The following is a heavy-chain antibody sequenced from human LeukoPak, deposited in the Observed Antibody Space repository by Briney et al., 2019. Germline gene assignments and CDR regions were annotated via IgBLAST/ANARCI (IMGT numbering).Heavy chain of an antibody. CDR2: IIPILGTA. V-gene: IGHV1-69*13. Sequence: ASVKVSCKASGGTFSSYAISWVRQAPGQGLEWMGGIIPILGTANYAQKFQGRVTITADESTSTAYMELSSLRSEDTAVYCCARDHTYYYDSSGYYYPYWGQGTLVTVSS. D-gene: IGHD3-22*01. CDR3: ARDHTYYYDSSGYYYPY. CDR1: GGTFSSYA. J-gene: IGHJ4*02.